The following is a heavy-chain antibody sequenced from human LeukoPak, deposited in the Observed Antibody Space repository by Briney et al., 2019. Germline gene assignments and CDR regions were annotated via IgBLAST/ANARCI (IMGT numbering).Heavy chain of an antibody. CDR3: ARGGPGSITMIVVVIKYYFDY. V-gene: IGHV3-30-3*01. CDR1: GFTFSSYA. D-gene: IGHD3-22*01. Sequence: SGRSLRLSCAASGFTFSSYAMHWVRQAPDKGLEWVAVISYDGSNKYYADSVKGRFTISRDNSKNTLYLQMNSLRAEDTAVYYCARGGPGSITMIVVVIKYYFDYWGQGTLVTVSS. CDR2: ISYDGSNK. J-gene: IGHJ4*02.